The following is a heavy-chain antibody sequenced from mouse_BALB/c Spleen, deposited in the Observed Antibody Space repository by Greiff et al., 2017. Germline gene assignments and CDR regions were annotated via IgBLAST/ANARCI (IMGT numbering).Heavy chain of an antibody. CDR1: GYSFTDYI. Sequence: VQLQQTGPELVKPGASVKISCKASGYSFTDYIMLWVKQSHGKSLEWIGNINPYYGSTSYNLKFKGKATLTVDKSSSTAYMQLNSLTSEDSAVYYCARYGSSYGSYYAMDYWGQGTSVTVSS. CDR3: ARYGSSYGSYYAMDY. J-gene: IGHJ4*01. D-gene: IGHD1-1*01. CDR2: INPYYGST. V-gene: IGHV1-39*01.